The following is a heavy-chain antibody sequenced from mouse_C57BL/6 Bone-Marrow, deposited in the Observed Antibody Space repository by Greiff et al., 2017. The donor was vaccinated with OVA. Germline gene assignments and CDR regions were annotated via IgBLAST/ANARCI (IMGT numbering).Heavy chain of an antibody. CDR3: ARGRFYYSHYVVWYFDF. J-gene: IGHJ1*03. CDR2: IHPNSGST. CDR1: GYTFTSYW. D-gene: IGHD2-5*01. Sequence: QVQLQQPGAELVKPGASVKLSCKTSGYTFTSYWMHWVEQRPGQGLEWIGMIHPNSGSTNYNEKFKSKATLTVDKSSSTAYMQLSSLTSEDSAVYYCARGRFYYSHYVVWYFDFFATGTTLTFSS. V-gene: IGHV1-64*01.